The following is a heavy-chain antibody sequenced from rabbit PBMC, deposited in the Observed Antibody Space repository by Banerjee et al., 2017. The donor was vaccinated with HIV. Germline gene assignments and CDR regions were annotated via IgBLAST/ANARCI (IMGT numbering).Heavy chain of an antibody. D-gene: IGHD2-1*01. CDR3: ARGGGAGGDGYNL. J-gene: IGHJ4*01. CDR2: IYGDSSGTT. CDR1: GSDISSYS. Sequence: QSLEESGGDLVKPGASLTLTCTASGSDISSYSMGWVRQAPGKGLEWIACIYGDSSGTTYYASWAKGRFTISKTSSTTVTLQMTSLTDADTATYFCARGGGAGGDGYNLWGPGTLVTVS. V-gene: IGHV1S40*01.